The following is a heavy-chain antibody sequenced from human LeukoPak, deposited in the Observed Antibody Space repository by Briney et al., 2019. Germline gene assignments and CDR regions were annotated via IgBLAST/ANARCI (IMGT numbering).Heavy chain of an antibody. V-gene: IGHV1-2*02. Sequence: ASVKVSCKASGYTFTGYYMHWVRQAPGQGLEWMGWINPNSGGTNYAQKFQGRVTMTRDTSISTAYMELSRLRSDDTAVYYCATSYSSGWYPLDFDYWGQGTLVTVSS. CDR1: GYTFTGYY. J-gene: IGHJ4*02. D-gene: IGHD6-19*01. CDR3: ATSYSSGWYPLDFDY. CDR2: INPNSGGT.